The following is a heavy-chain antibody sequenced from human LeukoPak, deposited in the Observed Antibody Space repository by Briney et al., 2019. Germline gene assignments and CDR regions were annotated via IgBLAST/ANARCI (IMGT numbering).Heavy chain of an antibody. V-gene: IGHV4-59*08. D-gene: IGHD5-12*01. J-gene: IGHJ4*02. Sequence: PAETLSLTCAVSGVSISSYYWSWVRQPPGKGLEWSGYIYYSWTTTYNPSLKSRVTMSIDTSKNQFSLKLSSMTAPDTAVYYCARYNAYDFKFDYWGQGTLVTVSS. CDR3: ARYNAYDFKFDY. CDR2: IYYSWTT. CDR1: GVSISSYY.